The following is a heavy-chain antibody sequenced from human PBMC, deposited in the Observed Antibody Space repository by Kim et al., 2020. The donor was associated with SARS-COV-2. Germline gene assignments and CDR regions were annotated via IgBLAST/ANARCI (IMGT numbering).Heavy chain of an antibody. D-gene: IGHD1-26*01. J-gene: IGHJ5*02. CDR3: AGYPSGSFQSPYNWFDP. V-gene: IGHV4-31*03. Sequence: SETLSLTCTVSGVSISSGGYYWNWIRQHPGKGLEWIGYIYYSGSTYYNPSLKSRVTISVDTSKNQFSLKLSSVTAADTAVYYCAGYPSGSFQSPYNWFDPWGQGTLVTVSS. CDR2: IYYSGST. CDR1: GVSISSGGYY.